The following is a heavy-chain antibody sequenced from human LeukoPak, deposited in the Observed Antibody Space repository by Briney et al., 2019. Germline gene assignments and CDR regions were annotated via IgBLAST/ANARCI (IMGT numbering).Heavy chain of an antibody. D-gene: IGHD3-16*02. CDR3: ARSVKDY. CDR1: RYTFTIYY. Sequence: GASVTVSFKSSRYTFTIYYMHWVRQAPGQGLEWVGIINPSGGSTSYPQKFQGRVTMTRDTSTRTVYMELSSLRSEDTAVYYCARSVKDYWGQGTLVTVSS. J-gene: IGHJ4*02. CDR2: INPSGGST. V-gene: IGHV1-46*01.